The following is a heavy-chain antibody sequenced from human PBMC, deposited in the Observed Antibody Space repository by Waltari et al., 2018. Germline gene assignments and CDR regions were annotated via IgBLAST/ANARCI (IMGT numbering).Heavy chain of an antibody. D-gene: IGHD6-13*01. CDR1: GFTFNGYW. J-gene: IGHJ6*02. Sequence: EVLLLESGGGLVQPGGSLRLSCAASGFTFNGYWLYWVRQAPGKGLVWVSTISSNGNYATYADSVRGRFTISRDNAKNTLYLQMNSLTAEDTAVYYCARAFVNIAARGMDAWGQGTAVTVSS. V-gene: IGHV3-74*01. CDR2: ISSNGNYA. CDR3: ARAFVNIAARGMDA.